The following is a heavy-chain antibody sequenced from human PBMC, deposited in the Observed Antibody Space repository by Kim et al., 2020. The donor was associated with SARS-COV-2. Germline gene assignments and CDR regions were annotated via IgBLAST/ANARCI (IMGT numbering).Heavy chain of an antibody. V-gene: IGHV4-34*01. CDR3: ARGTTVTTFFYYYYGMDV. D-gene: IGHD4-17*01. CDR2: INHSGST. CDR1: GGSFSGYY. Sequence: SETLSLTCAVYGGSFSGYYWSWIRQPPGKGLEWIGEINHSGSTNYNPSLKSRVTISVDTSKNQFSLKLSSVTAAATAVYYCARGTTVTTFFYYYYGMDVWGQGTTVTVSS. J-gene: IGHJ6*02.